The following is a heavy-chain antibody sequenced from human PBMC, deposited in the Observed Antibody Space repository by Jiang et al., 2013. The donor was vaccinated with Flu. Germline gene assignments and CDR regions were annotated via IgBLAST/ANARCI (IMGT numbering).Heavy chain of an antibody. V-gene: IGHV3-23*01. CDR1: GFTFTSYH. CDR2: VTGGGGSA. J-gene: IGHJ4*02. CDR3: AIDTIDIAVADSSDH. Sequence: VQLLESGGRLVQPGGSLRLSCAASGFTFTSYHMTWVRQAPGKGLEWVATVTGGGGSAYYADSVKGRFTISRDNSKGVSNGVVYLQMSSLRVVDTAVYFCAIDTIDIAVADSSDHWGPGTLVSVS. D-gene: IGHD6-19*01.